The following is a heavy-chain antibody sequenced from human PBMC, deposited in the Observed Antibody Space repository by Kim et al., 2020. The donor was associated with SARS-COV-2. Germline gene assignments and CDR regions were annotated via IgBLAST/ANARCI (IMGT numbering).Heavy chain of an antibody. CDR1: GFSFSSYG. CDR3: AKGSVSGMDV. J-gene: IGHJ6*02. V-gene: IGHV3-30*18. CDR2: ISYDGGNK. Sequence: GGSLRLSCAASGFSFSSYGMYWVQAPGKGLEWVALISYDGGNKYYADALKGRFTISRDNSKNTLYLQMNSLRVEDTAVYYCAKGSVSGMDVWGQGTTVT. D-gene: IGHD3-22*01.